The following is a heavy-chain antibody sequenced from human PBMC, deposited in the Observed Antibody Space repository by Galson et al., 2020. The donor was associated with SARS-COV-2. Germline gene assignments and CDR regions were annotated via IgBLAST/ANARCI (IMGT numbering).Heavy chain of an antibody. CDR2: INHSGNT. CDR1: GGYFGGYY. Sequence: SQTLSLTCSVYGGYFGGYYWTWIRQPPGKGLEWIGEINHSGNTNYNPSLKSRVTVSVDTSKNQFSLRLTSVTAADTATYYCARGQNSVSWPNFDYWGQGVLVTVSS. CDR3: ARGQNSVSWPNFDY. D-gene: IGHD6-13*01. V-gene: IGHV4-34*01. J-gene: IGHJ4*02.